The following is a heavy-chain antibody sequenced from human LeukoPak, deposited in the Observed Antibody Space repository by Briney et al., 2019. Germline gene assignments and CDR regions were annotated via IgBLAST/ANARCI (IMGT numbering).Heavy chain of an antibody. CDR1: GGSFSGYY. D-gene: IGHD3-10*01. J-gene: IGHJ6*02. CDR3: ARARHYYGSGSYIYYYYGMDV. CDR2: INHRGST. V-gene: IGHV4-34*01. Sequence: PSGTLSLTCVLSGGSFSGYYWSWIRQPPGKGLEWIGEINHRGSTNYNPSLKSRVTISVDTSKNQFSLKLSSVTAADTAVYYCARARHYYGSGSYIYYYYGMDVWGQGTTVTVSS.